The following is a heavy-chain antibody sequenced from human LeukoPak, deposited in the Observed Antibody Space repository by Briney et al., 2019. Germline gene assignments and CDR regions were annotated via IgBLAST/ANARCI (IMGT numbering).Heavy chain of an antibody. CDR3: ARERVAVAGTYLDY. Sequence: ASVKVSCKASGYTFASYGISWVRRAPGQGLEWMGWISAYNGNTNYAQKLQGRVTMTTDTSTSTAYMELRSLRSDDTAVYYCARERVAVAGTYLDYWGQGTLVTVSS. CDR1: GYTFASYG. CDR2: ISAYNGNT. D-gene: IGHD6-19*01. V-gene: IGHV1-18*01. J-gene: IGHJ4*02.